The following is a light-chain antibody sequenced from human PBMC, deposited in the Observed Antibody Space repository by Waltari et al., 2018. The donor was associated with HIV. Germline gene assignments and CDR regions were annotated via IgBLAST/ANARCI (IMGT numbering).Light chain of an antibody. CDR3: QQYYSLPYT. Sequence: DVVVTPSPQSLPLSVGERATLTCHSSRSLFYTYNNKNSWAWYQQKPGQRPRLLIYWASTRDSGVPDRFKGSGSGTDFTLTISSLQAEDVAFYSCQQYYSLPYTFGQGTKLEIK. CDR1: RSLFYTYNNKNS. J-gene: IGKJ2*01. V-gene: IGKV4-1*01. CDR2: WAS.